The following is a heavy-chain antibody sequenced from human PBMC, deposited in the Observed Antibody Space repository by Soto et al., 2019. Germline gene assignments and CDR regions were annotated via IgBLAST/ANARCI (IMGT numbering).Heavy chain of an antibody. CDR1: GFTFSDYY. CDR2: SRNKANNYSI. D-gene: IGHD1-26*01. Sequence: GGSLRLSCAVSGFTFSDYYMDWVRQAPGKGLEWVGLSRNKANNYSIEYAASVKDRFTISRDDSKNSLYLQMNSLKTEDTAVYYCARYSGSYRRAFDIWGQGTMVTVSS. J-gene: IGHJ3*02. V-gene: IGHV3-72*01. CDR3: ARYSGSYRRAFDI.